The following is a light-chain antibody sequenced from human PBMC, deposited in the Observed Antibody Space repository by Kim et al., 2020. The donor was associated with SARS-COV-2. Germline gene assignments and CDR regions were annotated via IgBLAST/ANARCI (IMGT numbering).Light chain of an antibody. CDR1: QIVSSY. Sequence: SCSAGERATLSCGSSQIVSSYLAWYQQKPGQAPRLLNYDASNRATGIPARFSGSGSGADFTLTISSLEPEDFAVYYCQQRSNWLYTFGQGTKLEI. J-gene: IGKJ2*01. CDR3: QQRSNWLYT. V-gene: IGKV3-11*01. CDR2: DAS.